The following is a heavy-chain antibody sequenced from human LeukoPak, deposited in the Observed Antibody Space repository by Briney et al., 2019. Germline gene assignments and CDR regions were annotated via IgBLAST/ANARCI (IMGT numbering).Heavy chain of an antibody. V-gene: IGHV3-23*01. CDR1: GCTFSSYD. J-gene: IGHJ5*02. D-gene: IGHD2-15*01. Sequence: GGSLSLSCAASGCTFSSYDWSWVRQAPGKGLEWVSSISGSGASKYYPAPVRGRFTIASTTSNNLLLLQMNSLRAEDTAVYYCAKDSCSGGSCYSPRGWFDPWGQGTLVTVSS. CDR3: AKDSCSGGSCYSPRGWFDP. CDR2: ISGSGASK.